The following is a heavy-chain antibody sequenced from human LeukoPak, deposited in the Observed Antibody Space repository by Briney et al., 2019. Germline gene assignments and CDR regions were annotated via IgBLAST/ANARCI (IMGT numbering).Heavy chain of an antibody. CDR2: IIPVVDIA. CDR3: ARGDLVGALDY. Sequence: ASVKVSCKASGDTFTNFGFSWVRQAPGQGLEWMGRIIPVVDIADHAEKFRGRVTITADKSTGTAYMELSSLKSEDTAVYYCARGDLVGALDYWGQGTLVTVSS. V-gene: IGHV1-69*04. J-gene: IGHJ4*02. CDR1: GDTFTNFG. D-gene: IGHD1-26*01.